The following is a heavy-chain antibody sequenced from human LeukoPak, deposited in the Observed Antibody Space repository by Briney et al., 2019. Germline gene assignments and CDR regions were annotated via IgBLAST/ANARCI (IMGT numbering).Heavy chain of an antibody. D-gene: IGHD1-26*01. CDR2: IYSDGST. J-gene: IGHJ3*02. Sequence: GGSLRLSCAAPGFTVSSNYMSWVRQAPGKGLEWVSVIYSDGSTYYADSVKGRFTISRDNSKNTLYLQMNSLRAEDTAVYYCARALPGSGSYYAYDIWGQGTMVTVSS. V-gene: IGHV3-53*01. CDR3: ARALPGSGSYYAYDI. CDR1: GFTVSSNY.